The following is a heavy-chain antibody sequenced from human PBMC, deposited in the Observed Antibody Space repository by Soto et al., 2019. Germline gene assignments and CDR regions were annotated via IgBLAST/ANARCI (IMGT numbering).Heavy chain of an antibody. Sequence: GGSLRLSCAASGFTLDAYAMHWVRQAPGKGLEWVSGISWNSGIIGYADSVKGRFTISRDNSKNTLYLQMNSLRAEDTAVYYCAKDRPSGSRPYYYGMDVWGQGTTVTVS. J-gene: IGHJ6*02. D-gene: IGHD1-26*01. CDR2: ISWNSGII. CDR3: AKDRPSGSRPYYYGMDV. V-gene: IGHV3-9*01. CDR1: GFTLDAYA.